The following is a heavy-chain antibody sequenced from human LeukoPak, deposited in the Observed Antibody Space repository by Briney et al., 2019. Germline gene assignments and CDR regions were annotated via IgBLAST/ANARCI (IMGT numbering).Heavy chain of an antibody. D-gene: IGHD1-26*01. CDR1: GFTFSSYS. J-gene: IGHJ4*02. Sequence: PGGSLRLSCAASGFTFSSYSMNWVRQAPGKGLEWVSSISSSSSYIYYADSVKGRFTIFRDNAKNSLYLQMNSLRAEDTAVYYCARAPRGILRARNYFDYWGQGTLVTVSS. CDR3: ARAPRGILRARNYFDY. CDR2: ISSSSSYI. V-gene: IGHV3-21*01.